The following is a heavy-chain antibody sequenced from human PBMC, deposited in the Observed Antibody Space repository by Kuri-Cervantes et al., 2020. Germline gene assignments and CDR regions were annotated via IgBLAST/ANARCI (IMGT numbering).Heavy chain of an antibody. D-gene: IGHD3-10*01. CDR3: ARSRGFDSGSVDF. J-gene: IGHJ4*02. V-gene: IGHV1-2*02. Sequence: ASVKISCKASGYTFTSYDSNWVRQAPGQGLAWMGWINPNSGGTIYARKSQGRVDMTRDTSITTVFMELSNLKSDDTSVYFCARSRGFDSGSVDFWGQGTLVTVSS. CDR1: GYTFTSYD. CDR2: INPNSGGT.